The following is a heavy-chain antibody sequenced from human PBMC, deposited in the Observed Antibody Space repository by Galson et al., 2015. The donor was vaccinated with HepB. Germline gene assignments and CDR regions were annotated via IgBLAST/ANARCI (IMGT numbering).Heavy chain of an antibody. CDR3: ARASITMVRGVSYGMDV. Sequence: ETLSLTCAVYGGSFSGYCWSWIRQPPGKGLEWIGEINHSGSTNYNPSLKSRVTISLDTSKNQFSLKLTSVTAADMAVYYCARASITMVRGVSYGMDVWGQGTTVTASS. CDR1: GGSFSGYC. J-gene: IGHJ6*02. CDR2: INHSGST. V-gene: IGHV4-34*01. D-gene: IGHD3-10*01.